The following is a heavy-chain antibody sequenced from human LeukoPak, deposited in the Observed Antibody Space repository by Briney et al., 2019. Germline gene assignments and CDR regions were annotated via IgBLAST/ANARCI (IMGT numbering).Heavy chain of an antibody. Sequence: ASVKVSCKASGYTFTGYYMHWVRQAPGQGLEWMGWINSNSGGTNYAQKFQGWVTMTRDTSISTAYMELSRLRSDDTAVYYCARAFYYDSSGYPSFDYWGQGTLVTVSS. CDR2: INSNSGGT. D-gene: IGHD3-22*01. V-gene: IGHV1-2*04. J-gene: IGHJ4*02. CDR1: GYTFTGYY. CDR3: ARAFYYDSSGYPSFDY.